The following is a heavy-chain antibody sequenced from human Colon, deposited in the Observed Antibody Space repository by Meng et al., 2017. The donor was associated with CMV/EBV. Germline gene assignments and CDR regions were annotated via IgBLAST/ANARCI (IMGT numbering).Heavy chain of an antibody. D-gene: IGHD5-18*01. Sequence: GESLKISCAGSGFKFNTYDMNWVRQAPGKGLEWVSYISSRGTTTYYADSVKGRFTISRNNAKNSFYLQMNSLRAGDTAIYYCKRDYCYNSVCGYQGMDVWGQGTMVTVSS. J-gene: IGHJ6*02. V-gene: IGHV3-48*03. CDR2: ISSRGTTT. CDR1: GFKFNTYD. CDR3: KRDYCYNSVCGYQGMDV.